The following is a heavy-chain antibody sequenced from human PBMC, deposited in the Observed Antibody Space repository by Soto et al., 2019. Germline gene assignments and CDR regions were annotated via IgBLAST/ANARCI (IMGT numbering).Heavy chain of an antibody. CDR1: NYTFSTYG. V-gene: IGHV1-2*04. CDR3: ARGVAAAGPMDV. J-gene: IGHJ6*02. CDR2: INPNSGGT. Sequence: ASVKVSCKASNYTFSTYGINWVRQAPGQGLEWMGWINPNSGGTNYAQKFQGWVTMTRDTSISTAYMELSRLRSDDTAVYYCARGVAAAGPMDVWGQGTTVTVSS. D-gene: IGHD6-13*01.